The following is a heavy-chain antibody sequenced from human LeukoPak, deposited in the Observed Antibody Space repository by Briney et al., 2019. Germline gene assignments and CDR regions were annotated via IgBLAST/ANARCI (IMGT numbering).Heavy chain of an antibody. V-gene: IGHV1-18*01. D-gene: IGHD3-22*01. Sequence: ASVKVSCKASGYTFTSYGISWVRQAPGQGLEWMGWISAYNGNTNYAQKLQGRVTMTTDTSTSTAYMELRSLSSDDTAVYYCARAARSSDSSGYKYYYYYYMDVWGKGTTVTVSS. CDR1: GYTFTSYG. CDR3: ARAARSSDSSGYKYYYYYYMDV. J-gene: IGHJ6*03. CDR2: ISAYNGNT.